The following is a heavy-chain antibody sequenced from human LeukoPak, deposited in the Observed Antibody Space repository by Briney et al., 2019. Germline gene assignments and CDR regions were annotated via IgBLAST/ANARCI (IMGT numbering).Heavy chain of an antibody. D-gene: IGHD5-12*01. CDR3: ARDATIRGYYMDV. CDR2: IKQDGSEK. Sequence: PGGSLRLSCAASGFTFSSYWMSWVRQAPGKGLEWVANIKQDGSEKYYVDSVKGRFTISRDNAKNSLYLQMNSLRAEDTAVYYCARDATIRGYYMDVWGKGTTVTVSS. J-gene: IGHJ6*03. V-gene: IGHV3-7*01. CDR1: GFTFSSYW.